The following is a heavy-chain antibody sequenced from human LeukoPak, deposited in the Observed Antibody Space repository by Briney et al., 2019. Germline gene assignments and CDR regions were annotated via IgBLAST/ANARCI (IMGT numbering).Heavy chain of an antibody. Sequence: GASEKVSCKTSGYTFSNYGISWVRQAPGQGLEWMGWITAYNGNRLYAQRFQGRITLTTDTSTSTSYMELRSLEYDDTAIYYCARDNDKVVDHWGQGTLVTVSS. J-gene: IGHJ4*01. V-gene: IGHV1-18*01. CDR2: ITAYNGNR. CDR3: ARDNDKVVDH. CDR1: GYTFSNYG. D-gene: IGHD1-1*01.